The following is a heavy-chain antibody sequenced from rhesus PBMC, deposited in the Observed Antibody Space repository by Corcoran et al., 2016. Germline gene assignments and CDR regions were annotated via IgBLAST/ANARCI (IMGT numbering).Heavy chain of an antibody. CDR2: IYGSGGST. J-gene: IGHJ5-1*01. D-gene: IGHD6-13*01. CDR1: GAFISSNY. V-gene: IGHV4S2*01. CDR3: TRDEHSSWAYNRFDV. Sequence: QVQLQESGPGLVKPSETLPLTCAVSGAFISSNYWSSLRQAPGQGLEWIGRIYGSGGSTDYNPSLKRRFTISINTSKNQFSLRLSSVTAAGTAVYYCTRDEHSSWAYNRFDVWGAGVLVTVSS.